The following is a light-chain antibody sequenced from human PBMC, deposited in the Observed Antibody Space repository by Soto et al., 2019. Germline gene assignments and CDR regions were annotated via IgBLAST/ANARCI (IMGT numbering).Light chain of an antibody. CDR1: QTINVY. J-gene: IGKJ2*03. CDR2: KAS. CDR3: QQYDSYPYS. Sequence: DIQMTQSPSTLSASVGDRVTIPCRASQTINVYLAWYQQKPGKDPKLLVYKASTWENGVPLRFSGSGSGTEFTLTISGLQPDDFATYYCQQYDSYPYSFGQGTKLETK. V-gene: IGKV1-5*03.